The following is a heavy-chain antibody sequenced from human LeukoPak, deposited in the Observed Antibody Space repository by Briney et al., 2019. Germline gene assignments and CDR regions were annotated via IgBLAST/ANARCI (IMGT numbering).Heavy chain of an antibody. CDR1: GYTFTSYA. V-gene: IGHV1-3*01. J-gene: IGHJ4*02. CDR3: ARDQGGYSYGYAYFDY. CDR2: INAGNGNT. Sequence: ASVKVSCKASGYTFTSYAMHWVRQAPGQRPEWMGWINAGNGNTKYSQKFQGRVTITADESTSTAYMELSSLRSEDTAVYYCARDQGGYSYGYAYFDYWGQGTLVTVSS. D-gene: IGHD5-18*01.